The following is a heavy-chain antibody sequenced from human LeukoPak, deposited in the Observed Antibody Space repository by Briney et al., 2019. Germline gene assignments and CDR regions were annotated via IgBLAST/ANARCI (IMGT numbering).Heavy chain of an antibody. CDR3: ARDSSQYSSAWYDY. CDR2: IRSSGSTI. V-gene: IGHV3-48*01. CDR1: GFTFSGYS. Sequence: GSLRLSCAASGFTFSGYSMMWVSQAPGRGLEWVTYIRSSGSTIYYADSVKGRFTISRDNAKNSLYLQMDSLRAEDTAVYYCARDSSQYSSAWYDYWGQGTLVTVSS. J-gene: IGHJ4*02. D-gene: IGHD6-19*01.